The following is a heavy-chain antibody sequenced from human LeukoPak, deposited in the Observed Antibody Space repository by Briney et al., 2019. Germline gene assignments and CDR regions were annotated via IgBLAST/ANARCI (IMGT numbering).Heavy chain of an antibody. J-gene: IGHJ4*02. D-gene: IGHD3-22*01. V-gene: IGHV4-59*01. CDR1: GGSFSGYY. Sequence: PSETLSLTCEVYGGSFSGYYWSWIRQPPGKGLEWIASIYFSGSIDYNPSLKSRVTISVDTSMNQFSLRLGSVTAADTAVYYCARGGDSSGYYYYFDLWGQGSLVTVSS. CDR2: IYFSGSI. CDR3: ARGGDSSGYYYYFDL.